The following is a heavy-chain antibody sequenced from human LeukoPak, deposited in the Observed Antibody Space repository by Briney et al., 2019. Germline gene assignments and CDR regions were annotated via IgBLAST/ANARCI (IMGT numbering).Heavy chain of an antibody. Sequence: GGSLRLSCAASGFAFSDYAMSWVRQAPGKGLEWVSAVSASGASTYYADSVEGRFSISRDNSRNTLYLQMNSLRAEDTAVYYCAKGDYYDLDYWGQGTLVTVSS. V-gene: IGHV3-23*01. CDR1: GFAFSDYA. CDR3: AKGDYYDLDY. CDR2: VSASGAST. D-gene: IGHD3-22*01. J-gene: IGHJ4*02.